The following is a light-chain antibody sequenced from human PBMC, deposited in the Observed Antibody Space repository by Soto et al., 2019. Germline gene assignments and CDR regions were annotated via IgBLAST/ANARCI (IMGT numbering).Light chain of an antibody. CDR1: SIDVGGHSF. CDR2: EVI. CDR3: TLYTDSTLGV. V-gene: IGLV2-8*01. J-gene: IGLJ7*01. Sequence: QSALSQPPSASGSPGQSVTISCTGTSIDVGGHSFVSWYQQRPGKAPKLIIYEVIKRPSGVPHRFSGSNSANTASLTVSGLQAEDAAYYYCTLYTDSTLGVFGGGTQLTVL.